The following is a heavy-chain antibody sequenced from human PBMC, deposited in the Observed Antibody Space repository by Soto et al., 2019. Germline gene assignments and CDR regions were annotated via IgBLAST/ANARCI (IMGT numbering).Heavy chain of an antibody. CDR3: ARGRRYFDY. V-gene: IGHV4-59*08. Sequence: SETLSLTCTVSGGSISSYYWSWIRQPPGKGLEWIGYIYYSGSTNYNPSLKSRVTISVDTSKNQFSLKLSSVTAADTAVYYCARGRRYFDYWGQGTLVTVSS. CDR1: GGSISSYY. J-gene: IGHJ4*02. CDR2: IYYSGST.